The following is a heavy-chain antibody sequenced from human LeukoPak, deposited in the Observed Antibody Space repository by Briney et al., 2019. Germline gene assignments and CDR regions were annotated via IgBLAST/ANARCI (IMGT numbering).Heavy chain of an antibody. CDR3: ARDPPTTVTTPNFDY. J-gene: IGHJ4*02. D-gene: IGHD4-11*01. V-gene: IGHV1-2*02. CDR1: GYTFTGYY. CDR2: INPNSGGT. Sequence: ASVKVSCKASGYTFTGYYMHWVRQAPGQGLEWMGWINPNSGGTNYAQKFQGRVTMTRDTSISTAYMELSRLRSDDTAVYYCARDPPTTVTTPNFDYWGQGTLVTVSS.